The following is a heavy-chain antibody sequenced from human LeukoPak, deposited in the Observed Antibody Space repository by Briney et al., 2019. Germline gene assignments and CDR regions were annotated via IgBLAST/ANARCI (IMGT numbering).Heavy chain of an antibody. CDR3: AKDPDYDILTGYLDN. Sequence: GRSLRLSCAASGFTFDDYAMHWVRQAPGKGLEWVSGISWNSGSIGYADSVKGRFTISRDNAKNSLYLQMNSLRAEDTALYYCAKDPDYDILTGYLDNWGQGTLVTVSS. CDR1: GFTFDDYA. V-gene: IGHV3-9*01. J-gene: IGHJ4*02. CDR2: ISWNSGSI. D-gene: IGHD3-9*01.